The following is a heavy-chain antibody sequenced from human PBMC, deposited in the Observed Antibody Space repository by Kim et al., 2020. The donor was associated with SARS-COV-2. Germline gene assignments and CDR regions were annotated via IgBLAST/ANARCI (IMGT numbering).Heavy chain of an antibody. CDR1: GFTFSSYS. CDR2: ISSSSSTI. D-gene: IGHD5-18*01. J-gene: IGHJ4*02. V-gene: IGHV3-48*02. CDR3: ARDDRKYSYRTPNFDY. Sequence: GGSLRLSCAASGFTFSSYSMNWVRQAPGKGLEWVSYISSSSSTIYYADSVKGRFTISRDNAKNSLYLQMNSLRDEDTAVYYCARDDRKYSYRTPNFDYWGQGTLVTGSS.